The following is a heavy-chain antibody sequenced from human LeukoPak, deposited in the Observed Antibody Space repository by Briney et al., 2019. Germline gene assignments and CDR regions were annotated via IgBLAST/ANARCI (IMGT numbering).Heavy chain of an antibody. V-gene: IGHV1-2*02. CDR1: GYPFTDYY. D-gene: IGHD2-15*01. CDR2: INPNRGGT. J-gene: IGHJ3*02. Sequence: ASVKVSCKASGYPFTDYYMHWVRQAPGQGLEWMGWINPNRGGTDYAQKFQGRVTMTRDTSISTAYMELRSLRSDDTAVYYCAREDCSGGSCYSLSLTPVFHVFDIWGQGTMVTVSS. CDR3: AREDCSGGSCYSLSLTPVFHVFDI.